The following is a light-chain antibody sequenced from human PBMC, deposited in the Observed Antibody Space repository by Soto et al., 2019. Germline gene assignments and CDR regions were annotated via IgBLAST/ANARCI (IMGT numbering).Light chain of an antibody. CDR1: SSDVGSYTL. CDR3: CSYAGSSTYV. J-gene: IGLJ1*01. CDR2: EGS. V-gene: IGLV2-23*01. Sequence: QSALTQPASVSGSPVQSITISCTGTSSDVGSYTLVSWYQQHPGKAPKLMIYEGSKRPSGVSNRFSGSKSGNTASLTISGLQAEDAADYYCCSYAGSSTYVFRTGTKLTVL.